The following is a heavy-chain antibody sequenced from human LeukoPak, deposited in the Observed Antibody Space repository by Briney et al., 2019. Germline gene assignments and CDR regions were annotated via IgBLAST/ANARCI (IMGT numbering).Heavy chain of an antibody. V-gene: IGHV4-61*02. CDR2: IYNSGSP. D-gene: IGHD6-13*01. CDR3: ASSSWLRDANFDS. J-gene: IGHJ4*02. CDR1: GGSISSGLYY. Sequence: SQTLSLTCTVSGGSISSGLYYWSWIRQPAGKGLEWIGRIYNSGSPKYNPSLKSRVTISVVTSKNQFSLKLTSVTAADTAVYYCASSSWLRDANFDSWGQGTLVTVSS.